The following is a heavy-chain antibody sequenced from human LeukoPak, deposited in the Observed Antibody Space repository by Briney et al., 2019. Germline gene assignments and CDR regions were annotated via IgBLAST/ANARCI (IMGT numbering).Heavy chain of an antibody. J-gene: IGHJ4*02. CDR1: GFTFSSYA. D-gene: IGHD6-6*01. CDR2: ISYDGSNK. V-gene: IGHV3-30*04. Sequence: PGGSLRLSCAASGFTFSSYAMHWVRQAPGKGLEWVAVISYDGSNKYYADSVKGRLTISRDNARNSLYLQMDSLRPEDTAVYYCVRGGAARPDYWGRGTLVSVSS. CDR3: VRGGAARPDY.